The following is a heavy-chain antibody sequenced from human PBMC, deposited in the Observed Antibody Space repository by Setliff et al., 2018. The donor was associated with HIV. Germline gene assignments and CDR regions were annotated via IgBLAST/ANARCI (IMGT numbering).Heavy chain of an antibody. Sequence: GGSLRLSCAAAGFTFSNAWMTWVRQAPGKGLEWLGRIKSKIDGETTDYAAPVKGRFTISRDDSKNTVYLHMNSLKTEDTAVYYCIWSGSSGLYYFDHWGQGTLVTVS. CDR3: IWSGSSGLYYFDH. CDR2: IKSKIDGETT. V-gene: IGHV3-15*01. CDR1: GFTFSNAW. D-gene: IGHD3-22*01. J-gene: IGHJ4*02.